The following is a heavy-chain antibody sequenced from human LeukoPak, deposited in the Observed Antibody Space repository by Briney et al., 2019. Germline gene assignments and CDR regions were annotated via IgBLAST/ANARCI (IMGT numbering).Heavy chain of an antibody. V-gene: IGHV4-39*01. Sequence: SETLSLTCTVSGGSISSSSYYWGWIRQPPGKGLEWIGSIYYSGSTYYNPSLKSRVTISVDTSKNQFSLKLSSVTAADTAVYYCARAVHYYGSGSYSGWFDPWGQGTLVTVSS. CDR3: ARAVHYYGSGSYSGWFDP. D-gene: IGHD3-10*01. CDR2: IYYSGST. J-gene: IGHJ5*02. CDR1: GGSISSSSYY.